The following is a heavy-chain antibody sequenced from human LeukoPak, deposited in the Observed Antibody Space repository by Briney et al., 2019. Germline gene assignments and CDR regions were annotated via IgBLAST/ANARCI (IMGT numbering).Heavy chain of an antibody. Sequence: ASVKVSCKASGYTFTSYDINWVRQATGQGLEWMGWMNPNSGNTGYAQKFQGRVTITRNTSISTAYMELSSLRSEDTAVYYCARDSYYDFWSGSKGEFDYWGQGTLVTVSS. CDR1: GYTFTSYD. CDR3: ARDSYYDFWSGSKGEFDY. CDR2: MNPNSGNT. V-gene: IGHV1-8*03. D-gene: IGHD3-3*01. J-gene: IGHJ4*02.